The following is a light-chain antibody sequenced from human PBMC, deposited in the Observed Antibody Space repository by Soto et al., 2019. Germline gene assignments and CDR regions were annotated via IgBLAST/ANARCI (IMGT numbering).Light chain of an antibody. J-gene: IGKJ1*01. CDR1: QSISGW. CDR2: DAS. CDR3: QQYESYSGT. V-gene: IGKV1-5*01. Sequence: GDSVTITCRTSQSISGWLAWYQQKAGEAPKLLIYDASALKRGVPPRFSGSGSGTQFILTISSLQPDDFATYYCQQYESYSGTFGQGTRGDIK.